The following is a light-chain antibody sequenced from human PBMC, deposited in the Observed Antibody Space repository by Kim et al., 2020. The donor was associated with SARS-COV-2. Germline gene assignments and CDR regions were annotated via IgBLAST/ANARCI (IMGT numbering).Light chain of an antibody. CDR2: GAS. Sequence: EIVLTQSPGTLSLSPGERATLSCRATQTVSRSYLAWYQHKPGQAPRLLIYGASSRATGIPDRFSGSGSGTDFTLTISRLEPEDFAVYFCQQYDSSPQTFGRGTKVDIK. J-gene: IGKJ1*01. V-gene: IGKV3-20*01. CDR1: QTVSRSY. CDR3: QQYDSSPQT.